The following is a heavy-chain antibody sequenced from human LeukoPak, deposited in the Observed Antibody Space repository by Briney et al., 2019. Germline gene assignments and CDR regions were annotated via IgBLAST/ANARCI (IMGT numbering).Heavy chain of an antibody. CDR3: AREIQP. CDR2: ICYSGST. V-gene: IGHV4-39*02. D-gene: IGHD1-1*01. Sequence: SGTLSLTCTVSGASITSSSYCWGWIRQPPGKGLEWIGSICYSGSTYYNASLKSRVTISVDTSRTHFSLKLSSVTAADTAVYYCAREIQPWGQGTLVTVSS. CDR1: GASITSSSYC. J-gene: IGHJ5*02.